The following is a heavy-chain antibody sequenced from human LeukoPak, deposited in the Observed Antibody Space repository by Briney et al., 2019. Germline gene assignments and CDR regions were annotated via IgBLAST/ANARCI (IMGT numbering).Heavy chain of an antibody. Sequence: GGFLRLSCAASGFTFSSYGMSWVRQAPGKGLEWVSAISGSGGSTYYADSVKGRFTISRDNSKNTLYLQMNSLRAEDTAVYYCARDGDYYGSGSYRDGFDIWGQGTMVTVSS. D-gene: IGHD3-10*01. V-gene: IGHV3-23*01. CDR1: GFTFSSYG. J-gene: IGHJ3*02. CDR2: ISGSGGST. CDR3: ARDGDYYGSGSYRDGFDI.